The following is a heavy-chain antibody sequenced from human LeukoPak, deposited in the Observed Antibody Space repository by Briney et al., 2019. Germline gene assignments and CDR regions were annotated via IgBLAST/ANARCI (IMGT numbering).Heavy chain of an antibody. J-gene: IGHJ5*02. Sequence: SVKVSCKASGGTFSSYAISWVRQAPGQGLEWMGGSIPIFGTANYAQKFQGRVTITADESTRTAYMELSSLRSEDTDVYYCARSKVPGYCSSTSCYTQNWFDPWGQGTLVTVSS. D-gene: IGHD2-2*02. CDR1: GGTFSSYA. CDR2: SIPIFGTA. CDR3: ARSKVPGYCSSTSCYTQNWFDP. V-gene: IGHV1-69*13.